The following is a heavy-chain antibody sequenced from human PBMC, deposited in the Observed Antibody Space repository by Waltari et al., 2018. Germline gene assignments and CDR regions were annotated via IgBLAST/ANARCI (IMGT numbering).Heavy chain of an antibody. V-gene: IGHV1-2*02. J-gene: IGHJ3*02. CDR1: GYTFTGYY. CDR2: INPNSGGT. CDR3: AREPIVGRAIDAFDI. D-gene: IGHD3-16*02. Sequence: QVQLVQSGAEVKKPGASVKVSCKSSGYTFTGYYMQWVRQAPGQGLEWMGWINPNSGGTNYAQKFQGRVTMTRDTSISTAYMELSRLRSDDTAVYYCAREPIVGRAIDAFDIWGQGTMVTVSS.